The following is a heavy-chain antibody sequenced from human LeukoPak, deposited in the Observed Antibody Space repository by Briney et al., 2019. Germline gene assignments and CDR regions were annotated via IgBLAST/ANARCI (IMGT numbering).Heavy chain of an antibody. CDR1: GGSVSSGSYY. Sequence: SETLSLTCTVSGGSVSSGSYYWSWIRQPPGKGLEWIGYIYYSGSTNYNPSFKSRVTISVDTSKNQFSLKLSSVTAADTAVYYCARLSLYCGGDCYPGPIGYWGQGTLVTVSS. CDR3: ARLSLYCGGDCYPGPIGY. D-gene: IGHD2-21*02. J-gene: IGHJ4*02. V-gene: IGHV4-61*01. CDR2: IYYSGST.